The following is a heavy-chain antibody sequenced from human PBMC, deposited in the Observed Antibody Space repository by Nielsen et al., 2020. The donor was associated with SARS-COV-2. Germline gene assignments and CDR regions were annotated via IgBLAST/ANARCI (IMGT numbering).Heavy chain of an antibody. Sequence: GESLKISCAASGFTFNVFDMHWVRQAPGKGLQWVAFMRYDGTKKYYSNSVKGRFTISRDNSKDTLFLQMNSLRVEDTAVYYCAKFADDYFDYWGQGTLVTVSS. CDR3: AKFADDYFDY. J-gene: IGHJ4*02. V-gene: IGHV3-30*02. CDR1: GFTFNVFD. CDR2: MRYDGTKK.